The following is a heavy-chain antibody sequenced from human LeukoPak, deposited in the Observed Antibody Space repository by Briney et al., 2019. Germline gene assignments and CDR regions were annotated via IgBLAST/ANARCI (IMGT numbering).Heavy chain of an antibody. Sequence: ASVKVSCKVSGYTLTELSMHWVRQAPGKGLERMGGFDPEDGETIYAQKFQGRVTMTEDTSTDTAYMELSSLRSEDTAVYYCATGDSLRFLEWLSWGQGTLVTVSS. V-gene: IGHV1-24*01. CDR2: FDPEDGET. D-gene: IGHD3-3*01. J-gene: IGHJ4*02. CDR3: ATGDSLRFLEWLS. CDR1: GYTLTELS.